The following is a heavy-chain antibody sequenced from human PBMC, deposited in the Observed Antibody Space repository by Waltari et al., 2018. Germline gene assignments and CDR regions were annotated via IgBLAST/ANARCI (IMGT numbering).Heavy chain of an antibody. Sequence: QVQLVQSGAEVKKPGSSVKVSCKASGGTFSSYAISWVRQAPGQGLEWMGGISPILGTANYAKKVQGRVTITADESTSTAYMELSSLRSEDTAVYYCARKDGDYVYYYYGMDVWGQGTTVTVSS. J-gene: IGHJ6*02. V-gene: IGHV1-69*01. CDR2: ISPILGTA. CDR3: ARKDGDYVYYYYGMDV. D-gene: IGHD4-17*01. CDR1: GGTFSSYA.